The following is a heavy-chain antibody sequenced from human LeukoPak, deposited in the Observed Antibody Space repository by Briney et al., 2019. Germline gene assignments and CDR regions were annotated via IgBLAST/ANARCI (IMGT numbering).Heavy chain of an antibody. Sequence: GGSLRLSCAASGFTFDDYAMHWVRQAPGKGLEWVSGISWNSGSIGYADSVKGRFTISRDNAKNSLYLQMNSLRAEDTALYYCAKDNGYCSSTSCYGRTLYYYGMDVWGQGTTVTVSS. CDR3: AKDNGYCSSTSCYGRTLYYYGMDV. V-gene: IGHV3-9*01. J-gene: IGHJ6*02. CDR1: GFTFDDYA. CDR2: ISWNSGSI. D-gene: IGHD2-2*03.